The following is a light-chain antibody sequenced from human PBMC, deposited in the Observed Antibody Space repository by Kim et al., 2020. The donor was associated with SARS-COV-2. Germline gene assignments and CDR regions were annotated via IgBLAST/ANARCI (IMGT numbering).Light chain of an antibody. CDR1: NP. V-gene: IGLV1-44*01. Sequence: NPVNWYQQVPGTAPKLLIYDNNRRPSGVPDRFSGSKSGTSASLAISGLESEDEADYYCVAWDDGLHTWMFGGGTQLTVL. CDR2: DNN. J-gene: IGLJ3*02. CDR3: VAWDDGLHTWM.